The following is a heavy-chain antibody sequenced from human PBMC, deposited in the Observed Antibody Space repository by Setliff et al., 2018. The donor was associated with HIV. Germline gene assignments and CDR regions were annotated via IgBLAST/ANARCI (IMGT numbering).Heavy chain of an antibody. Sequence: SETLSLTCTVSGDSIRNDYWTWIRQSPEKGLEWIAYISYTGGTNYNPSLKSRVTLSLDASKNQISLKLRSVIAADTAMYYCARGHEWLRNWGQGTLVTVSS. J-gene: IGHJ4*02. V-gene: IGHV4-59*01. CDR2: ISYTGGT. CDR1: GDSIRNDY. D-gene: IGHD5-12*01. CDR3: ARGHEWLRN.